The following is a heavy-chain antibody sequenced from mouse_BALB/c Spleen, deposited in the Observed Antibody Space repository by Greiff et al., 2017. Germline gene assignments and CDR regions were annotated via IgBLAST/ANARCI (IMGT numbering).Heavy chain of an antibody. CDR3: ARGGSGSSGAWFAY. Sequence: QVQLQQSGAELVRPGVSVKISCKGSGYTFTDYAMHWVKQSHAKSLEWIGVISTYYGDASYNQKFKGKATMTVDKSSSTAYMELARLTSEDSAIYYCARGGSGSSGAWFAYWGQGTLVTVSA. V-gene: IGHV1S137*01. CDR1: GYTFTDYA. D-gene: IGHD1-1*01. J-gene: IGHJ3*01. CDR2: ISTYYGDA.